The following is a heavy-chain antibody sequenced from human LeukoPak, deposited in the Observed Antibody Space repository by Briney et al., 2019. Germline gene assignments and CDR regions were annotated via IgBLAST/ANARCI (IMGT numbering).Heavy chain of an antibody. D-gene: IGHD3-9*01. CDR3: ARERSHVDILTGYYTYYYYGMDV. CDR2: IIPIFGTA. V-gene: IGHV1-69*13. J-gene: IGHJ6*04. CDR1: GVTFSSYA. Sequence: ASVKGSCKASGVTFSSYAISWVRQATGQGLEWMGGIIPIFGTANYAQKFQGRVTITADESTSTAYMELSSLRSEDTDVYYCARERSHVDILTGYYTYYYYGMDVWGKGTTVTVSS.